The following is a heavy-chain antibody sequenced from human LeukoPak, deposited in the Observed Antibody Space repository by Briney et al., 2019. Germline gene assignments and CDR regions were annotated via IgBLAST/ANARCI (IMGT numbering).Heavy chain of an antibody. CDR3: TRDEGATVATYRFDF. D-gene: IGHD4-23*01. V-gene: IGHV3-7*01. Sequence: PGGSLRLSCEASGFDFRNYYMSWVRQAPGKGLEWLANIKYDGTYTNYKDSVKGRLTLSRDNAKNSVYLQTNSLRAEDTAVYYCTRDEGATVATYRFDFWGRGTLVTVSS. CDR2: IKYDGTYT. CDR1: GFDFRNYY. J-gene: IGHJ4*02.